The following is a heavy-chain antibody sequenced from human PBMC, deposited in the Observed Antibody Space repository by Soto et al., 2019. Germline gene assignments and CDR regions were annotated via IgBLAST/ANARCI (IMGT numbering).Heavy chain of an antibody. D-gene: IGHD6-13*01. V-gene: IGHV1-3*01. CDR1: GYTFTNYA. J-gene: IGHJ4*02. CDR3: ARDVAAAGLDY. Sequence: QVQLVQSGAEVKKPGASVKVSCKASGYTFTNYAMHWVRQAPGQRLEWMGWINAGNGNTKYSQKSQXRVTITRDTSASTAYMELSSLRSEDTAVYYCARDVAAAGLDYWGQGTLVTVSS. CDR2: INAGNGNT.